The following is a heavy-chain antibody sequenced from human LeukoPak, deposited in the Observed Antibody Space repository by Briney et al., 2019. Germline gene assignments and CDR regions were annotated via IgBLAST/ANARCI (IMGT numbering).Heavy chain of an antibody. CDR2: IYYSGST. Sequence: SKTLSLTCTVSGGSISSSSYYWGWIRQPPGKGLEWIGSIYYSGSTYYTPSLKSRVTISVDTSKNQFSLKLSSVTAADTAVYYCARHVAEYSSSWYLDYWGQGTLVTVSS. J-gene: IGHJ4*02. D-gene: IGHD6-13*01. CDR1: GGSISSSSYY. CDR3: ARHVAEYSSSWYLDY. V-gene: IGHV4-39*01.